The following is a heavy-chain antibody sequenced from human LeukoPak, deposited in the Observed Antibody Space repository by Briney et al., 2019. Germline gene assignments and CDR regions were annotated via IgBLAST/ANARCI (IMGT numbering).Heavy chain of an antibody. V-gene: IGHV3-48*03. D-gene: IGHD6-6*01. CDR3: ARVRVAARLYWFDP. J-gene: IGHJ5*02. Sequence: PGGSLRLSCAASGFTFSSYEMNWVRQAPGKGLEWVSYISSSGSTIYYADSVKGRFTISRDNAKNSLYLQMNSLRAEDTAVYYCARVRVAARLYWFDPWGQGTLVTVSS. CDR2: ISSSGSTI. CDR1: GFTFSSYE.